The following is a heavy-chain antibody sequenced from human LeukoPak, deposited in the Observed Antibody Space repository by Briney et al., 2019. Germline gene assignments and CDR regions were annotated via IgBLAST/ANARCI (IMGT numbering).Heavy chain of an antibody. CDR3: ARDAYDSSGYYSRTYYYYYMDV. CDR1: GYTFTSYY. CDR2: INPNSGGT. V-gene: IGHV1-2*02. J-gene: IGHJ6*03. Sequence: ASVKVSCKASGYTFTSYYMHWVRQAPGQGLEWMGWINPNSGGTNYAQKFQGRVTMTRDTSISTAYMELSRLRSDDTAVYYCARDAYDSSGYYSRTYYYYYMDVWGKGTTVTVSS. D-gene: IGHD3-22*01.